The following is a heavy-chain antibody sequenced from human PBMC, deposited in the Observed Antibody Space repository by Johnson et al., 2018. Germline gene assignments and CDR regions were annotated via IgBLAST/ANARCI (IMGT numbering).Heavy chain of an antibody. J-gene: IGHJ6*03. CDR2: ISGSGGSI. V-gene: IGHV3-23*04. CDR1: GFTFSSCA. D-gene: IGHD2-8*01. CDR3: TKAGHFVWDYMDV. Sequence: VQLVESGGGLVQPGESLRLSCVGSGFTFSSCAMSWVRQAPGKGLEWVSGISGSGGSIHYADSVKGRFTISRDNSKETLYLRRNSLSAEDTAVYYRTKAGHFVWDYMDVWGEGTTVTVSS.